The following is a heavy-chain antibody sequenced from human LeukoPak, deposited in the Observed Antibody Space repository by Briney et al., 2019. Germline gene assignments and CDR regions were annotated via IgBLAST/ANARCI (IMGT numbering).Heavy chain of an antibody. D-gene: IGHD6-6*01. Sequence: ASVKVSCKASGYTFTSYDINWVRQATGQGLEWMGWMNPNSGNTGYAQKFQGRVTITRNTSISTAYMELSSLRSEDTAVYYCARGLRGAARRGGSRDYYYYMDVWGKGTTVTVSS. CDR2: MNPNSGNT. CDR3: ARGLRGAARRGGSRDYYYYMDV. V-gene: IGHV1-8*03. CDR1: GYTFTSYD. J-gene: IGHJ6*03.